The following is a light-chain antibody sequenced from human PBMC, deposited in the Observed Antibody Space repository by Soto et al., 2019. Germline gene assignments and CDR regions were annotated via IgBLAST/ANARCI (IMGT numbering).Light chain of an antibody. J-gene: IGLJ1*01. V-gene: IGLV2-14*01. CDR2: EVS. CDR1: SSDVGGYNY. Sequence: QSALTQPASVSGSPGQSITISCTGTSSDVGGYNYVSWYQQHPGKAPKLMIYEVSNRPSGVSNRFSGSKSGNTASLTISGLQAEDEADYYSSSYTSSSTLFGTGTKLTVL. CDR3: SSYTSSSTL.